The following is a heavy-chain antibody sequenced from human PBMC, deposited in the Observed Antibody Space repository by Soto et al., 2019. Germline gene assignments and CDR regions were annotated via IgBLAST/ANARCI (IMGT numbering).Heavy chain of an antibody. D-gene: IGHD7-27*01. CDR1: GYTFTSYA. V-gene: IGHV1-3*01. J-gene: IGHJ6*02. CDR2: INAGNGNT. Sequence: ASVKVSCKASGYTFTSYAMHWVRQAPGQRLEWMGWINAGNGNTKYSQKFQGRVTITRDTSASTAYMELSSLRSEDTAVYYCARFNWGYYEDYYYGMDVWGQGTTVTVSS. CDR3: ARFNWGYYEDYYYGMDV.